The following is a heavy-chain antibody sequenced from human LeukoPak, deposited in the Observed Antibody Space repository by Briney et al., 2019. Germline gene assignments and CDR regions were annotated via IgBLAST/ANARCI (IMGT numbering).Heavy chain of an antibody. Sequence: GGSLRLSCAASGFTFSSYGMHWVRQAPGKGLEWVAVIWYDGSNKYYADSVKGRFTISRDNSKNTLYLQMNSLRAEDTAVYYCAKAPVDTAMVYYFDYWGQGTLVTVSS. V-gene: IGHV3-33*06. CDR2: IWYDGSNK. J-gene: IGHJ4*02. CDR3: AKAPVDTAMVYYFDY. CDR1: GFTFSSYG. D-gene: IGHD5-18*01.